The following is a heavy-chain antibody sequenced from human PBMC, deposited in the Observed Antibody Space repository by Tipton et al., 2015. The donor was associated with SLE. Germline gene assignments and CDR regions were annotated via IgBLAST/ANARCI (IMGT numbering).Heavy chain of an antibody. V-gene: IGHV3-7*01. CDR1: GFTFSRYW. CDR3: ARETTSGAFDI. J-gene: IGHJ3*02. CDR2: MDQDGSEK. Sequence: GSLRLSCVASGFTFSRYWMSWVRQAPGKGLECVANMDQDGSEKEFGDSVRGRFSISRDNAKNSLYLQMNSLTAEDTAVYFCARETTSGAFDIWGQGTLVTVSS. D-gene: IGHD4-11*01.